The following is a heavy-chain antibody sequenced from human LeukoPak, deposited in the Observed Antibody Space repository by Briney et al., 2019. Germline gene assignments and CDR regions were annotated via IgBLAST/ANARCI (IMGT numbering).Heavy chain of an antibody. CDR1: GFTSISYR. J-gene: IGHJ4*02. Sequence: GGSLRLSCAASGFTSISYRMNGVGQAPGRGRKGVSSISSSSSDIYYADSVRGGFTISRDNAKNSLYLQMNSPRAEDTAVYYCARDQVITFGGVIGNFDYWGQGTLVTVSS. CDR2: ISSSSSDI. CDR3: ARDQVITFGGVIGNFDY. V-gene: IGHV3-21*01. D-gene: IGHD3-16*02.